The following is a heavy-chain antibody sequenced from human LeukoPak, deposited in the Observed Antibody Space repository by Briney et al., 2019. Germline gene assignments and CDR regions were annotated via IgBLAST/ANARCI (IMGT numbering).Heavy chain of an antibody. CDR2: INEAGSDK. D-gene: IGHD1-26*01. CDR1: GFTFNTYW. V-gene: IGHV3-7*01. J-gene: IGHJ4*02. CDR3: ARDAPGSYYVY. Sequence: GGFLRLSCVGSGFTFNTYWMTWVRQAPGRGLEWVANINEAGSDKYYVDSVKGRFTISRDNAKNSLYLQMSSLRVEDTGVYYCARDAPGSYYVYWGQGTVVTVSS.